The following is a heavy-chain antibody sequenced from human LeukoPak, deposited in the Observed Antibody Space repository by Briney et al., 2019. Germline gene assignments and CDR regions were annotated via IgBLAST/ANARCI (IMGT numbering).Heavy chain of an antibody. CDR1: GFSLSTSGVG. CDR3: PHIRVYYYVSGIYRDY. V-gene: IGHV2-5*02. J-gene: IGHJ4*02. CDR2: IYWDDDK. Sequence: SGPTLVNPTQTLTLTCTFSGFSLSTSGVGVGWIRQPPGKALEWLALIYWDDDKRHSPSLKSRLTITKDTSKHQVVLTMTNMAPVDTPTYYYPHIRVYYYVSGIYRDYWGQGTLATVSS. D-gene: IGHD3-10*01.